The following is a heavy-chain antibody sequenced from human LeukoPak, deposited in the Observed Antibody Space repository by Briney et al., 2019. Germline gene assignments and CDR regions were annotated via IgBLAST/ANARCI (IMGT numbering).Heavy chain of an antibody. CDR1: GYTFTSYG. J-gene: IGHJ4*02. D-gene: IGHD3-22*01. CDR3: ARDLTHRTYYDNSGYQIVPTF. CDR2: ISAYNGNT. V-gene: IGHV1-18*01. Sequence: GASVKVSCKASGYTFTSYGISWVRQAPGQELEWMGWISAYNGNTNYAQKLQGRVTMTTDTSTSTAYMELRSLRSNDTAVYYCARDLTHRTYYDNSGYQIVPTFWGQGTLVTVSS.